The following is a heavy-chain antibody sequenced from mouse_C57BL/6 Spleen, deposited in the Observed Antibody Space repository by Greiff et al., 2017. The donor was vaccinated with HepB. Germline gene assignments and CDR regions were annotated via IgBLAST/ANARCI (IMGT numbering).Heavy chain of an antibody. V-gene: IGHV3-6*01. CDR3: AREGIYYGNHWYFDV. J-gene: IGHJ1*03. CDR2: ISYDGSN. D-gene: IGHD2-1*01. CDR1: GYSITSGYY. Sequence: EVQLQQSGPGLVKPSQSLSLTCSVTGYSITSGYYWNWIRQFPGNKLEWMGYISYDGSNNYNPSLKNRISITRDTSKNQFFLKLNSVTTEDTATYYCAREGIYYGNHWYFDVWGTGTTVTVSS.